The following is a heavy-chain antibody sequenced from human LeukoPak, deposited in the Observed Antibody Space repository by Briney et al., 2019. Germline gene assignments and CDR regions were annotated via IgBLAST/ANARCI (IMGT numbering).Heavy chain of an antibody. CDR2: INHSGST. Sequence: SETLSLTCAGYGGSFNGYYWSWIRQPPGKGLEWMGEINHSGSTNYNPSLKSRVTISVDTSKSQFSLKLSSVTAADTAVYYCARDGSVGGYYYYYMDVWGKGTTVTVSS. D-gene: IGHD1-26*01. CDR3: ARDGSVGGYYYYYMDV. V-gene: IGHV4-34*01. CDR1: GGSFNGYY. J-gene: IGHJ6*03.